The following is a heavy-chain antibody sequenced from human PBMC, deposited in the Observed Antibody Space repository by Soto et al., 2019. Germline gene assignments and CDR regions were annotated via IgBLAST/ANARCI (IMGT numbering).Heavy chain of an antibody. CDR1: GGSISSNY. V-gene: IGHV4-59*08. J-gene: IGHJ5*02. CDR3: ARKITGWFDA. Sequence: QVQLQESGPGLVKPSETLSLTCTVSGGSISSNYWSWIRQPPGKGLEWIGYIYYSGTTNYNPSLKSRVTVSVDRSNNQFSLKLSSVTAADTAVYYCARKITGWFDAWGQGTLVTVSS. D-gene: IGHD3-16*01. CDR2: IYYSGTT.